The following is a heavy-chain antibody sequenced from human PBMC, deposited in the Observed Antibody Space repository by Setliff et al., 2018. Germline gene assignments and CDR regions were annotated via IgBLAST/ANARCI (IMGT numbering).Heavy chain of an antibody. D-gene: IGHD6-6*01. CDR1: GGTFSDYY. CDR2: INHSGST. V-gene: IGHV4-34*01. Sequence: SETLSLTCAAYGGTFSDYYWTWIRQPPGKGLEWIGEINHSGSTNYNPSLKRRVTVSVDTSKNQFSLRLNSVTAADTAVYYCARGRNVAARLLDSWGQGARVTVSS. CDR3: ARGRNVAARLLDS. J-gene: IGHJ4*02.